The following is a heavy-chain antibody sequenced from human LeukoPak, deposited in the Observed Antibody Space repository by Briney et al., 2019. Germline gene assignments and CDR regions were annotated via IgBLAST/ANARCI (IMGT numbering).Heavy chain of an antibody. CDR1: GFTFSSYA. D-gene: IGHD3-22*01. J-gene: IGHJ4*02. CDR3: ARRSYYNSGSGYYFDY. CDR2: ISYDGSNK. Sequence: PGRSLRLSCAASGFTFSSYAMPWVRQAPGMGLEWVAVISYDGSNKHYAADVKGRFAISRDNSKNTLYLQMHSLRAEDTAVYYCARRSYYNSGSGYYFDYWGQGTLVTVSS. V-gene: IGHV3-30*09.